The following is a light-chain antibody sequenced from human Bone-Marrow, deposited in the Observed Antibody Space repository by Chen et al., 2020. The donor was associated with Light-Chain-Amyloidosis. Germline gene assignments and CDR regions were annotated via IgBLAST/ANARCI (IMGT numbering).Light chain of an antibody. CDR1: QSVSSY. V-gene: IGKV3-11*01. CDR3: QQRIHWPLT. Sequence: EIVLTQSPATLSLSPGERATLSCRASQSVSSYLAWYQQKPGQAPRPLIYGASNRATGIPARFSGSGSGTDVTLTISSLEPEDFAVYYCQQRIHWPLTFGGGTKVEIK. CDR2: GAS. J-gene: IGKJ4*01.